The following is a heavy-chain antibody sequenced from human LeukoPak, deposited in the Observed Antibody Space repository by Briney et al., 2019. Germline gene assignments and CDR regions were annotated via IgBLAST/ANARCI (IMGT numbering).Heavy chain of an antibody. D-gene: IGHD2-15*01. V-gene: IGHV1-2*02. CDR3: ARMDVVVVAASTDASWFDP. J-gene: IGHJ5*02. CDR2: INPNSGGT. CDR1: GYTFTGYY. Sequence: ASVKVSCKASGYTFTGYYMHWVRQAPGQGLEWMGWINPNSGGTNYAQKFQGRVTMTRDTSISTAYMELSRLRSDDTAVYYCARMDVVVVAASTDASWFDPWGQGTLVTVSS.